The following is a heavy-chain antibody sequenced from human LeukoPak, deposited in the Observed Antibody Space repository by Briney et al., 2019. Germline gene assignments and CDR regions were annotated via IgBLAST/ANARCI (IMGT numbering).Heavy chain of an antibody. V-gene: IGHV3-7*01. J-gene: IGHJ4*02. D-gene: IGHD3-10*01. CDR3: ASVWFGEEDY. CDR1: GFTTHYW. Sequence: GGSLRLSCTASGFTTHYWLNWVRQSPGKGLEWVANIDRDGRVQHYVDSVEGRFTISRDNAKNSLYLQMNSLRAEDTAVYYCASVWFGEEDYWGQGTLVTVSS. CDR2: IDRDGRVQ.